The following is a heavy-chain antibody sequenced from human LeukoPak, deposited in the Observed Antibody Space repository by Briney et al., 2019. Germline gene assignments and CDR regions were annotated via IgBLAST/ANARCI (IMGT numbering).Heavy chain of an antibody. J-gene: IGHJ6*04. CDR3: ARGGGGYGSGTPHYYYGMDV. Sequence: SETLSLTCAVYGGSFSGYYWSWIRQPPGKGLEWIGEINHSGSTNYNPSLKSRVTISVDTSKNQFSLKLSSVTAADTAVYYCARGGGGYGSGTPHYYYGMDVRGKGTTVTVSS. CDR1: GGSFSGYY. D-gene: IGHD3-10*01. CDR2: INHSGST. V-gene: IGHV4-34*01.